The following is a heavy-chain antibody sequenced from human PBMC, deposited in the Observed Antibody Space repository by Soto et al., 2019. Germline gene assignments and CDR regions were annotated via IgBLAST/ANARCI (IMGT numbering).Heavy chain of an antibody. V-gene: IGHV1-2*02. CDR2: INPNSGGT. J-gene: IGHJ5*02. Sequence: ASVKVYCKASGGTFSSYAISWVRQAPGQGLEWMGWINPNSGGTNYAQKFQGRVTMTRDTSISTAYMELSRLGSDDTAVYYCARDSLEPWGQGTLVTVSS. CDR3: ARDSLEP. CDR1: GGTFSSYA.